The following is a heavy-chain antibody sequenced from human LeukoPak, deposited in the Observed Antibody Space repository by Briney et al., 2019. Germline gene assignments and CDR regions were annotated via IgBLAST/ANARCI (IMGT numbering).Heavy chain of an antibody. J-gene: IGHJ4*02. CDR3: ANRLMTTGFDY. CDR1: GFTFSSYA. Sequence: GGPLRLSRAASGFTFSSYAMSWVRQAPGKGLEWVSAISGSGGSTYYADSVKGRFTISRDNSKNTLYLQMDSLRAEDTAVYYCANRLMTTGFDYWGQGTLVTVSS. D-gene: IGHD4-17*01. V-gene: IGHV3-23*01. CDR2: ISGSGGST.